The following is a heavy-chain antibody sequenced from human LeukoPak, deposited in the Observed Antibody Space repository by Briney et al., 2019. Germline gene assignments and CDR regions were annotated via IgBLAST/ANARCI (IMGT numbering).Heavy chain of an antibody. V-gene: IGHV1-8*01. D-gene: IGHD2-21*01. CDR3: ASVVGGDFDY. Sequence: ASLKVSCKASGYTFTSYDINWVRQATGQGLEWMGWMNPNSSNTGYAQKFQGRVTMTRNTSLNTAYMELSSLRSEDTAVYYCASVVGGDFDYWGQGTLVTVSS. CDR2: MNPNSSNT. J-gene: IGHJ4*02. CDR1: GYTFTSYD.